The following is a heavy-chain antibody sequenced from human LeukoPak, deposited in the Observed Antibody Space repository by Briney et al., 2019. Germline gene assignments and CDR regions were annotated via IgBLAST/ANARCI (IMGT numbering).Heavy chain of an antibody. J-gene: IGHJ6*02. D-gene: IGHD2-2*01. CDR2: IWYDGSNK. CDR3: ARDSHRVRYQSYGMDV. V-gene: IGHV3-33*01. CDR1: GFTFSSYG. Sequence: GRSLRLSCAASGFTFSSYGMHWVRQAPGKGLEWVAVIWYDGSNKYYADSVKGRFTISRDNSKNTLYLQMNSLRAEDTAVYYCARDSHRVRYQSYGMDVWGQGTTVTVS.